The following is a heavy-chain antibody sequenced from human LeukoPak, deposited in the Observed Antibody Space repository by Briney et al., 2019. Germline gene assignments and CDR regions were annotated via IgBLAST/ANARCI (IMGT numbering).Heavy chain of an antibody. CDR2: IKQDGSEK. Sequence: GGSLRLSCAASGFTFSYYGMHWVRQAPGKGLEWVANIKQDGSEKYYVDSVKGRFTISRDNAKNSLYLQMNSLRAEDTAVYYCAELGITMIGGVWGKGTTVTISS. CDR1: GFTFSYYG. CDR3: AELGITMIGGV. V-gene: IGHV3-7*01. D-gene: IGHD3-10*02. J-gene: IGHJ6*04.